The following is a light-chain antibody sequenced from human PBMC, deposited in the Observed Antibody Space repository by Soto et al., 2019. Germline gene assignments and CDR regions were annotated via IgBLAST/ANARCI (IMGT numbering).Light chain of an antibody. J-gene: IGKJ5*01. CDR1: QSLSNSF. CDR3: QQYGTSEII. V-gene: IGKV3-20*01. Sequence: IVLTQSPGTLSLSPGERATLSCMASQSLSNSFIAWYQQKPGQAPRLLIYDTSSRATGIPDRFSGSGSGTDFTLTISRLEPEDFSVFYCQQYGTSEIIFGQGTRLEI. CDR2: DTS.